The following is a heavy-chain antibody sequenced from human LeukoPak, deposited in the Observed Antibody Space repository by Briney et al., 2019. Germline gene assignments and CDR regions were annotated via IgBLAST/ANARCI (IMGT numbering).Heavy chain of an antibody. CDR1: GYTFTNYY. V-gene: IGHV1-46*01. Sequence: ASVKVSCKASGYTFTNYYMHWVRQAPGQGLEWLGLITPSGGSTWYAQKFQGRVTMTRDMSTSTDYMELSSLRSEDTAVYYCARLVPYYDFWSGYLKRDYYYYMDVWGKGTTVTVSS. CDR3: ARLVPYYDFWSGYLKRDYYYYMDV. J-gene: IGHJ6*03. D-gene: IGHD3-3*01. CDR2: ITPSGGST.